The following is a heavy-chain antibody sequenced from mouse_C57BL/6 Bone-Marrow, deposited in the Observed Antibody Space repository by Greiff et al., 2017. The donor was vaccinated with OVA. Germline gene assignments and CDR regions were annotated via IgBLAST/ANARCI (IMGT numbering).Heavy chain of an antibody. J-gene: IGHJ3*01. V-gene: IGHV5-4*01. D-gene: IGHD6-1*01. CDR1: GFTFSSYA. CDR2: ISDGGSYT. Sequence: EVQVVESGGGLVKPGGSLKLSCAASGFTFSSYAMSWVRQTPEKRLEWVATISDGGSYTYYPDNVKGRFTISRDNAKNNLYLQMSHLKSEDTAMYYCARDPPLREGFAYWGQGTLVTVSA. CDR3: ARDPPLREGFAY.